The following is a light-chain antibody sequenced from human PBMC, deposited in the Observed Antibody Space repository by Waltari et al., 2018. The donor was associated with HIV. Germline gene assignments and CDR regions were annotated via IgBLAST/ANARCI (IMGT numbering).Light chain of an antibody. CDR2: AAS. CDR3: QQSYRGLT. Sequence: DIQMTQSPSSLSASLGDRVVIPCRASQTISVYLNWYQQKSGRAPKLLIYAASSLQDGVPSRCSGSGSGTDFSLTINSLQVEDVAVYYCQQSYRGLTFGPGTNVDV. CDR1: QTISVY. V-gene: IGKV1-39*01. J-gene: IGKJ3*01.